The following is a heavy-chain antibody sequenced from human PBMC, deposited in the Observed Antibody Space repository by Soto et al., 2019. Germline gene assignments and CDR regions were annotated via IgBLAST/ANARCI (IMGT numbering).Heavy chain of an antibody. V-gene: IGHV3-23*01. J-gene: IGHJ4*02. CDR2: VSVSDAFI. Sequence: EVQLLESGGDLVQPGGSLRLSCAASGFNVGAFAVNWVRQAPGKGLEWVSGVSVSDAFIYNADSVWGRFSISREASENILYLQMTSLRVCDTALYYCTRETVAGITGLDYWGPGTLVTVS. CDR3: TRETVAGITGLDY. CDR1: GFNVGAFA. D-gene: IGHD1-20*01.